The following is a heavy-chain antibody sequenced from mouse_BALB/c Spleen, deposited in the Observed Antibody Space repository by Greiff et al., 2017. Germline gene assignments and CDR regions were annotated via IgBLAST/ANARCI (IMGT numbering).Heavy chain of an antibody. CDR2: IDPANGNT. J-gene: IGHJ2*01. Sequence: VQLQQSGAELVKPGASVKLSCTASGFNIKDTYMHWVKQRPEQGLEWIGRIDPANGNTKYDPKFQGKATITADTSSNTAYLQLSSLTSEDTAVYYCARADYYGYYLDYWGQGTTLTVAS. CDR1: GFNIKDTY. CDR3: ARADYYGYYLDY. V-gene: IGHV14-3*02. D-gene: IGHD1-2*01.